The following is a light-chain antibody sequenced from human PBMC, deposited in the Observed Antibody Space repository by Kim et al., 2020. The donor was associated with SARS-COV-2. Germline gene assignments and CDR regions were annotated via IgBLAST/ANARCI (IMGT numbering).Light chain of an antibody. Sequence: SPGARATLSGRASQSVSSNLAWHQQKPGQPPRLLIYGASTRATGISVRFSGSGSGTEFTLTISSLQSEDSAVYYCQQYNNWPPWTFGQGTKVDIK. J-gene: IGKJ1*01. V-gene: IGKV3-15*01. CDR2: GAS. CDR3: QQYNNWPPWT. CDR1: QSVSSN.